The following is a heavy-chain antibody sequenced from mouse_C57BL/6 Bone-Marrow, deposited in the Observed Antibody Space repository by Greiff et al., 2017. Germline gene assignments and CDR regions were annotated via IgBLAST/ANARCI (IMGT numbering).Heavy chain of an antibody. CDR1: GYSFTGYY. V-gene: IGHV1-42*01. D-gene: IGHD1-1*01. Sequence: DVKLVESGPELVKPGASVKISCKASGYSFTGYYMNWVKQSPEKSLEWIGEINPSTGGTTYNQKFKAKATLTVDKSSSTAYMQLKSLTSEDSAVYYCAKAHYYGLDYWGQGTTLTVSS. CDR3: AKAHYYGLDY. J-gene: IGHJ2*01. CDR2: INPSTGGT.